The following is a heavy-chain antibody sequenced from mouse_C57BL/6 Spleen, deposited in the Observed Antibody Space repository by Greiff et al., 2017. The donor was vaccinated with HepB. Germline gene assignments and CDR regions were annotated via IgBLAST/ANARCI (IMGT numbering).Heavy chain of an antibody. CDR3: ARHEPYYYGEGYAMDY. V-gene: IGHV5-6*01. Sequence: EVHLVESGGDLVKPGGSLKLSCAASGFTFSSYGMSWVRQTPDKRLEWVATISSGGSYTYYPDSVKGRFTISRDNAKNTLYLQMSSLKSEDTAMYYCARHEPYYYGEGYAMDYWGQGTSVTVSS. CDR1: GFTFSSYG. J-gene: IGHJ4*01. D-gene: IGHD1-1*01. CDR2: ISSGGSYT.